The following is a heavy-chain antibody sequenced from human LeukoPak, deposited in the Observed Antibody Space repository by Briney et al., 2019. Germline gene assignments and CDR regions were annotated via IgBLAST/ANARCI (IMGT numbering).Heavy chain of an antibody. J-gene: IGHJ4*02. CDR1: GGTFISYA. CDR2: IIPIFGTA. Sequence: SVKVSCKASGGTFISYAISWVRQAPGQGLEWMGGIIPIFGTANYAQKFQGRVTMTGNTSISTAYMELSSLRSEDTAVYYCAREGPARDSSGYSYWGQGTLVTVSS. CDR3: AREGPARDSSGYSY. V-gene: IGHV1-69*06. D-gene: IGHD3-22*01.